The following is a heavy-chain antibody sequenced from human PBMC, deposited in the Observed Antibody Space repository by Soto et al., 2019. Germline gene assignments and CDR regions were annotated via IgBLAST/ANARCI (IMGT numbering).Heavy chain of an antibody. CDR3: AKDSLGDYGGGFDS. D-gene: IGHD4-17*01. CDR2: ISWNSGSI. Sequence: EVQLVESGGGLVQPGRSLRLSCAASGFTFDDYAMHWVRQAPGKGLEWVSGISWNSGSIGYADSVKGRFTISRDNAKNSLYLQMNSLRAEDTALYYCAKDSLGDYGGGFDSWGQGTLVTVSS. J-gene: IGHJ4*02. V-gene: IGHV3-9*01. CDR1: GFTFDDYA.